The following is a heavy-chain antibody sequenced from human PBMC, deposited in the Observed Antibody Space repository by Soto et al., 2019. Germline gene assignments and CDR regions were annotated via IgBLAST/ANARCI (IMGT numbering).Heavy chain of an antibody. CDR2: TYHSGNP. D-gene: IGHD5-18*01. J-gene: IGHJ4*02. CDR1: GDTISTGGYT. Sequence: SETLSLTCDVSGDTISTGGYTWAWIRQPPGKALEWIGHTYHSGNPYYNPSLKSRVIISVDRSKNQFSLKLTSVTAADTAVYHCARHRGSYGGEYYFDYWGQGSVVTVSS. V-gene: IGHV4-30-2*01. CDR3: ARHRGSYGGEYYFDY.